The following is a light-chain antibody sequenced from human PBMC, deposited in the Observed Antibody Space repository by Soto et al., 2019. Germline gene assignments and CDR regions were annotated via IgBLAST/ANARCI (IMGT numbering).Light chain of an antibody. CDR3: QQYNTWT. J-gene: IGKJ1*01. CDR1: QSISSW. CDR2: DAS. V-gene: IGKV1-5*02. Sequence: DIQMSQSLSTLSANVGDRVTIICRASQSISSWLAWYQQEPGKAPKLLIYDASSLESGVPSRFSGSGSGTEFTLTISSLQPDDFATYYCQQYNTWTFGQGTMADVK.